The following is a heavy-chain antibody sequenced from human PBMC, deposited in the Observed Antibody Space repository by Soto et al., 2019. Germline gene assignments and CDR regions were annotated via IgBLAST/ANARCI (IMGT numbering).Heavy chain of an antibody. J-gene: IGHJ4*02. CDR2: IYYSGST. CDR1: GGSISSSSYY. Sequence: QLQLQESGPGLVKPSETLSLTCTVSGGSISSSSYYWGWIRQPPGKGLEWIGSIYYSGSTYYNPSLKSRVTISVDTSKNQFSLKLSSVTAADTAVYYCARRSYNLRSEVSGATLFDYWGQGTLVTVSS. V-gene: IGHV4-39*01. CDR3: ARRSYNLRSEVSGATLFDY. D-gene: IGHD3-10*01.